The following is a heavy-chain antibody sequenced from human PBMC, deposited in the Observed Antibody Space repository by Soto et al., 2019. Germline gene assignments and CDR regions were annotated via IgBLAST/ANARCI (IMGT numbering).Heavy chain of an antibody. D-gene: IGHD6-19*01. Sequence: PGGSLRLSCAASGFTFSNAWMSWARQAPGKGLEWVGRIKSKTDGGSTDYAAPVSGGFTISRDDSINTLYLQMSGLITGDTAVYYCATDWEVAGFDYWGQGTLVTVSS. J-gene: IGHJ4*02. CDR2: IKSKTDGGST. CDR3: ATDWEVAGFDY. CDR1: GFTFSNAW. V-gene: IGHV3-15*01.